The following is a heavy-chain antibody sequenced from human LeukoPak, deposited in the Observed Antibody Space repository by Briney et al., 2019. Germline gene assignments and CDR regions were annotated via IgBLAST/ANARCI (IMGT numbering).Heavy chain of an antibody. CDR1: GFTFSSYW. V-gene: IGHV3-74*01. CDR3: SRGGSGNYRYDY. CDR2: INSDGSST. J-gene: IGHJ4*02. Sequence: PGGSLRLSCAASGFTFSSYWMHWVRQAPGKGLVWVSRINSDGSSTTYADSVKGRFTISRDNAKNMLYLQMNSLRVEDTALYYCSRGGSGNYRYDYWGQGTLVTVSS. D-gene: IGHD1-26*01.